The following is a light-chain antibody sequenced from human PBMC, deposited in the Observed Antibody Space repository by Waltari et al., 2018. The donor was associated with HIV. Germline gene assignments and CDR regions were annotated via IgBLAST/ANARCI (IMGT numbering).Light chain of an antibody. CDR2: WAS. V-gene: IGKV4-1*01. CDR3: QQYYSTPWT. Sequence: DIVMTQSPDSLAVSLGERATINCKSSQSLLYNVNNKNYLAWYQQKPGQPPKLLIYWASSRESGVPDRFIGSGSGTDFTLTISSLQAADVAVYYCQQYYSTPWTFGQGTKVDI. J-gene: IGKJ1*01. CDR1: QSLLYNVNNKNY.